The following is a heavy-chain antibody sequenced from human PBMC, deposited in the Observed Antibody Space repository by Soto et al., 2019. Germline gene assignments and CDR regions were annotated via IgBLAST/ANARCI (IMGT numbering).Heavy chain of an antibody. J-gene: IGHJ4*02. D-gene: IGHD5-18*01. CDR1: GFIFRKYG. Sequence: GGSLRLSCAASGFIFRKYGMHWVRQAPGKGLEWVAVISYDGRETYNADSVKGRFTFSRDNSKNTLYLQMNSLRAEDTAVYYCAKDRDSYGSSYYFDYWGQGTLVTVSS. CDR2: ISYDGRET. V-gene: IGHV3-30*18. CDR3: AKDRDSYGSSYYFDY.